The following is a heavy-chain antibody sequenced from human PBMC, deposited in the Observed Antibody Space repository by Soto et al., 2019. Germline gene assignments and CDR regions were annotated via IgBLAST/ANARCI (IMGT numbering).Heavy chain of an antibody. V-gene: IGHV3-30-3*01. D-gene: IGHD6-19*01. CDR2: ISYDGSNK. Sequence: QVQLVESGGGVVQPGRSLRLSCAASGFTFSSYAMYWVRQAPGKGLEWVAVISYDGSNKYYADSVKGRFTISRDNSKNTLYLQMNSLRAEDTAVYYCARGRNIAVAGTGYWGQGTLVTVSS. CDR3: ARGRNIAVAGTGY. CDR1: GFTFSSYA. J-gene: IGHJ4*02.